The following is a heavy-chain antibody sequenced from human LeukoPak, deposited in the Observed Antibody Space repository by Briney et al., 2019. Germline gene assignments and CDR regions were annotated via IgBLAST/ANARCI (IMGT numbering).Heavy chain of an antibody. D-gene: IGHD3-10*01. V-gene: IGHV3-66*03. CDR2: IYTSGST. CDR1: GFSVSSTY. J-gene: IGHJ5*02. Sequence: GGSLRLSCAASGFSVSSTYMSWVRQAPGKGLEWVSLIYTSGSTFYADSVMGRFTISRDNSKNTLFLQMNSLRAEDSAVYFCTRDRAGTQSWVEFDLWGQGTLVTVSS. CDR3: TRDRAGTQSWVEFDL.